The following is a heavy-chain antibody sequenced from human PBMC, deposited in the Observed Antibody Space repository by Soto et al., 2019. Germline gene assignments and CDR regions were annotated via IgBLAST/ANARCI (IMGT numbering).Heavy chain of an antibody. CDR1: GYTFTSYY. Sequence: ASVKVSCKASGYTFTSYYMHWVRQPPGQGLEWMGIINPSGGSTSYAQKFQGRVTMTRDTSTSTVYMELRRLRSEDTAVYYCARVRSGQPPSGLGMDVWGQGSTVTVSS. D-gene: IGHD3-10*01. CDR2: INPSGGST. J-gene: IGHJ6*02. V-gene: IGHV1-46*01. CDR3: ARVRSGQPPSGLGMDV.